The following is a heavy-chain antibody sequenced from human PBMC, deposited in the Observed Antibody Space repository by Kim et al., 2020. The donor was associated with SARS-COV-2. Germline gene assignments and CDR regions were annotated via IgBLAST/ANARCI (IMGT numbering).Heavy chain of an antibody. V-gene: IGHV3-30*15. Sequence: KTYAESVEGPFTITRDTSKNPLYLQVSSLRPEDTAMYYCASLGAVGGTDYWGQGTLVTVSS. CDR2: K. J-gene: IGHJ4*02. CDR3: ASLGAVGGTDY. D-gene: IGHD6-19*01.